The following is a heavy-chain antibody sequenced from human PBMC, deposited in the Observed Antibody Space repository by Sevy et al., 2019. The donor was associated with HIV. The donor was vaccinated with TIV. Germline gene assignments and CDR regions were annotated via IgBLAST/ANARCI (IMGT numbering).Heavy chain of an antibody. CDR3: AREDRSCYDWDYYYGMDV. D-gene: IGHD5-12*01. V-gene: IGHV6-1*01. CDR2: TYYRSKWYN. Sequence: TLSLTCAISGDSVSSNSAAWNWIRQSPSRGLEWLGRTYYRSKWYNDYAVSVKSRISINPDTSKYQFSLQLNFVTPEDTAVYYCAREDRSCYDWDYYYGMDVWGQGTTVTVSS. J-gene: IGHJ6*02. CDR1: GDSVSSNSAA.